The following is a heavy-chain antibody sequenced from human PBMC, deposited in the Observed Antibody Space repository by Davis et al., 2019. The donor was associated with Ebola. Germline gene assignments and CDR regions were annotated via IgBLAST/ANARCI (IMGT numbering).Heavy chain of an antibody. D-gene: IGHD3-10*01. J-gene: IGHJ4*02. Sequence: GESLKISCAASGFDFSNYNIHWVRQAPGKGLEWVSYISSTSKTIYYADSAKGRFTISRDNAKNSLFLQMSSLRDEDMAVYYCARSSYYAGSGTFYSFDYWGQGTLVTVSS. CDR2: ISSTSKTI. CDR3: ARSSYYAGSGTFYSFDY. CDR1: GFDFSNYN. V-gene: IGHV3-48*02.